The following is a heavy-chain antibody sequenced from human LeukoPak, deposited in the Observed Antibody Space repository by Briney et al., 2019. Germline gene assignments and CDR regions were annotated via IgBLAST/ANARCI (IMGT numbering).Heavy chain of an antibody. J-gene: IGHJ4*02. CDR1: GFTFSDYS. CDR2: INHSGST. D-gene: IGHD3-22*01. Sequence: GSLRLSCAASGFTFSDYSLTWVRQPPGKGLEWIGEINHSGSTNYNPSLKSRVTISVDTSKNQFSLKLSSVTAADTAVYYCARDSYYYDSSGSKVLDYWGQGTLVTVSS. V-gene: IGHV4-34*01. CDR3: ARDSYYYDSSGSKVLDY.